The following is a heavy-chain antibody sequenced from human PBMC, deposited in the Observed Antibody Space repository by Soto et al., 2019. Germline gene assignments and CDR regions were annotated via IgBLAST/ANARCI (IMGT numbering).Heavy chain of an antibody. CDR2: IYTSGST. CDR1: GGSISSYY. J-gene: IGHJ5*02. D-gene: IGHD6-6*01. Sequence: SETLSLTCTVSGGSISSYYWSWIRQPAGKGLEWIGRIYTSGSTNYNPSLKSRVTMSVDTSKNQFSLKLSSVTAADTAVYYCARDVRPSIAARYNWFDPWGQGTLVTVSS. V-gene: IGHV4-4*07. CDR3: ARDVRPSIAARYNWFDP.